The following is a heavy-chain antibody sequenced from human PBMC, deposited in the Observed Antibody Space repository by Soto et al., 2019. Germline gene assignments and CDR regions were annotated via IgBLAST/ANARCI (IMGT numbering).Heavy chain of an antibody. J-gene: IGHJ6*02. CDR2: VKQNGSEK. CDR3: ARDLNGAVYYYSGMDA. CDR1: GFTFSSYW. Sequence: GGSLRLSCAASGFTFSSYWMSWVRQAPGKGLEWVANVKQNGSEKYYVDSVKGRFTISRDNAKNSLYLQMNSLRAEDTAVYYCARDLNGAVYYYSGMDAWGQGTTVTVSS. V-gene: IGHV3-7*01. D-gene: IGHD2-8*01.